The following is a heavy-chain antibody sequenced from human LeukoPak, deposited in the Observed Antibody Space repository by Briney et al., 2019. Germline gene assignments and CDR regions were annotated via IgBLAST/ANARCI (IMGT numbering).Heavy chain of an antibody. CDR1: GGSFSGYY. J-gene: IGHJ5*02. CDR2: INHSGST. CDR3: ARPPSIAQAGNWFDP. D-gene: IGHD6-13*01. V-gene: IGHV4-34*01. Sequence: PSETLSLTCAVYGGSFSGYYWSWIRQPPGKGLEWIGEINHSGSTNYNPSLKSRVTISVDTSKNQFSLKLSSVTAADTAVYYCARPPSIAQAGNWFDPWGQGTLVTVSS.